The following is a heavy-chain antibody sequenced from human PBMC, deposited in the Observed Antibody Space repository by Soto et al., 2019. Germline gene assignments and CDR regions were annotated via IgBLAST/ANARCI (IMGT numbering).Heavy chain of an antibody. CDR1: GGSISSYY. Sequence: SETLSLTCTVSGGSISSYYGSWFLQPPGKGLEWIGDIYYSGSTDYSPSLKSRVTISVDTSKNQFSLKLNSVTAADTAVYYCARRYSSSWYFDYWGQGTLVTVSS. D-gene: IGHD6-13*01. V-gene: IGHV4-59*01. CDR2: IYYSGST. CDR3: ARRYSSSWYFDY. J-gene: IGHJ4*02.